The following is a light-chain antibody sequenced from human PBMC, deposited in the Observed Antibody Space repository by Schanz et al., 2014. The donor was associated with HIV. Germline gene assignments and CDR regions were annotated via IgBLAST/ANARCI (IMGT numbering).Light chain of an antibody. CDR2: GND. CDR3: HSSDGLNLGV. CDR1: SGSIASDS. Sequence: NFMLTQPHSVSESPGNTVTISCTRSSGSIASDSVQWYQQRPGSAPLLVIRGNDQRPSDVPDRFSGSIDRTSNSASLIISRLEADDEADYFCHSSDGLNLGVFGGGTKLTVL. J-gene: IGLJ3*02. V-gene: IGLV6-57*04.